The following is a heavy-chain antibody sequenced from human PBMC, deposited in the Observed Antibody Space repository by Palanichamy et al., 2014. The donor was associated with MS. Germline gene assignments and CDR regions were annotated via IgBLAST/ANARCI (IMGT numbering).Heavy chain of an antibody. J-gene: IGHJ4*02. V-gene: IGHV4-39*07. CDR2: IYYSGST. CDR1: GGSISSSSYY. Sequence: QLQLQESGPGLVKPSETLSLTCTVSGGSISSSSYYWGWIRQPPGKGLEWIGSIYYSGSTYYNPSLKSRVTISVDTSKNQFSLKLSSVTAADTAVYYCARDPISEWEHIFDYWGQGTLVTVSS. CDR3: ARDPISEWEHIFDY. D-gene: IGHD1-26*01.